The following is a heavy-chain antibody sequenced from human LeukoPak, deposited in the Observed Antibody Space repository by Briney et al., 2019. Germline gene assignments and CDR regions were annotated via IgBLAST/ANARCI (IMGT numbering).Heavy chain of an antibody. Sequence: SVKVSCKASGGTFSSYAISWVRQAPGQGLEWMGGIIPIFGTANYAQKFQGRVTITADESTSTAYMELSSLRSEDTAVYYCAGGHDCDILTGAGLAPYWGQGTLVTVSS. CDR2: IIPIFGTA. CDR1: GGTFSSYA. V-gene: IGHV1-69*01. J-gene: IGHJ4*02. D-gene: IGHD3-9*01. CDR3: AGGHDCDILTGAGLAPY.